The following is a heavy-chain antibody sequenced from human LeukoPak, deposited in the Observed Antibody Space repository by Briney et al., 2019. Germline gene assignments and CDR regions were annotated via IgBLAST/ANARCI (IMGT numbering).Heavy chain of an antibody. J-gene: IGHJ4*02. CDR3: ARDSPSLLWFGEPYYFDY. V-gene: IGHV3-7*01. D-gene: IGHD3-10*01. Sequence: GGSLRLSCAASGFTFSSYWMSWVRQAPGKGLEWVANIKQDGSEKYYVDSVKGRFTISRDNAKNSLYLQMNSLRAEDTAVYYCARDSPSLLWFGEPYYFDYWGQGTLVTVSS. CDR2: IKQDGSEK. CDR1: GFTFSSYW.